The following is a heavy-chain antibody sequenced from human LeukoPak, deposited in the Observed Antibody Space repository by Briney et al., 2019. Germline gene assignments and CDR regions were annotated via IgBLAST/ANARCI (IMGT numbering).Heavy chain of an antibody. J-gene: IGHJ6*02. Sequence: SETLSLTCTVSGGSISSYYWSWIRQPPGKGLEWIGYIYYSGSTNYNPSLKSRVTISVDTSKNQFSLKLSSVTAADTAVYYCASEVARIHDTDYYYYYGMDVWGQGTTVTVSS. CDR3: ASEVARIHDTDYYYYYGMDV. CDR1: GGSISSYY. D-gene: IGHD5-12*01. V-gene: IGHV4-59*01. CDR2: IYYSGST.